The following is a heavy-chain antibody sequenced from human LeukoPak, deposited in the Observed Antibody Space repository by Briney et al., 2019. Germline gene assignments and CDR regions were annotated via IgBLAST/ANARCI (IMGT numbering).Heavy chain of an antibody. CDR2: FDPEDGET. CDR1: GYTLTELS. J-gene: IGHJ6*03. V-gene: IGHV1-24*01. CDR3: ATGRTRTPYSSSWYRYYYYMDV. Sequence: ASVKVSCKVCGYTLTELSMHWVRQAPGKGLEWMGGFDPEDGETIYAQKFQGRVTMTEDTSTDTAYMELSSLRSEDTAVYYCATGRTRTPYSSSWYRYYYYMDVWGKGTTVTVSS. D-gene: IGHD6-13*01.